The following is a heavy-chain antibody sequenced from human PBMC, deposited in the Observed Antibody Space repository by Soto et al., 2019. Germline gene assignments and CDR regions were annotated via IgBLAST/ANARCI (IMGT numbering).Heavy chain of an antibody. Sequence: GGSLRLSCAASGFTFSSYAMHWVRQAPGKGLEWVAVISYDGSNKYYADSVKGRFTISRDNSKNTLYLQMNSLRAEDTAVYYCARDRGGYCSGGSCYSSPFDIWGQGTMVTVSS. CDR3: ARDRGGYCSGGSCYSSPFDI. J-gene: IGHJ3*02. V-gene: IGHV3-30-3*01. CDR1: GFTFSSYA. D-gene: IGHD2-15*01. CDR2: ISYDGSNK.